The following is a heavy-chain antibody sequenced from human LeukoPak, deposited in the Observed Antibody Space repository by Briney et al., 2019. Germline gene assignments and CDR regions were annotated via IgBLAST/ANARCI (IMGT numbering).Heavy chain of an antibody. CDR2: ISSSSSCI. J-gene: IGHJ4*02. CDR1: GFTFSSYS. V-gene: IGHV3-21*01. Sequence: GGSLRLSCAASGFTFSSYSMNWVRQAPGKGLEWVSSISSSSSCIYYADSVKGRFTISRDNAKNSLYLQMNSLRAEDTAVYYCARDMERGVTTVTSLDYWGQGTLVTVSS. D-gene: IGHD4-17*01. CDR3: ARDMERGVTTVTSLDY.